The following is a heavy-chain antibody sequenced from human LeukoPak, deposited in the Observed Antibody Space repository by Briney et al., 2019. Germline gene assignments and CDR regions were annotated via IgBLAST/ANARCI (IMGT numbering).Heavy chain of an antibody. CDR2: INQDGSEK. CDR3: ARWRPIDAFDI. J-gene: IGHJ3*02. V-gene: IGHV3-7*05. Sequence: GGSLRLSCAASGFTFSIYWMSWVRQAPGKGLEWVASINQDGSEKYYVDSVKGRCTISRDNSENTLYLQVNSLRPEDTAMYYCARWRPIDAFDIWGQGTMVIVSS. D-gene: IGHD3-3*01. CDR1: GFTFSIYW.